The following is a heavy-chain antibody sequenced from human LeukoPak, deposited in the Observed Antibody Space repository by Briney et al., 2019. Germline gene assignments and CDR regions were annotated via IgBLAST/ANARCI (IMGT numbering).Heavy chain of an antibody. J-gene: IGHJ5*02. V-gene: IGHV1-8*01. D-gene: IGHD2-21*01. CDR1: GCTFTSYL. Sequence: SVTVSRMASGCTFTSYLINWVRQAPSKGREGVGFMYPNRCNTDYPHKFRGRFTIARNNSKSTAYVELSSLRAEDTAVYYCARACGRRFHLDLWGKGTVVTVSS. CDR2: MYPNRCNT. CDR3: ARACGRRFHLDL.